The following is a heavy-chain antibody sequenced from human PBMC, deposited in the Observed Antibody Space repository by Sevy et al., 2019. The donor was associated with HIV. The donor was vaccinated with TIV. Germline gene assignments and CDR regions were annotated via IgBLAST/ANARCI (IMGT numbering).Heavy chain of an antibody. CDR1: GFTFSSYS. J-gene: IGHJ4*02. CDR2: ISSSSSTI. CDR3: ARDTFDVVVTAILDY. V-gene: IGHV3-48*02. D-gene: IGHD2-21*02. Sequence: GESLKISCAASGFTFSSYSMNWVRQAPGKGLEWVSYISSSSSTIYYADSVKGRFTISRDNAKNSLYLQMNSLRDEDTAVYYCARDTFDVVVTAILDYWGQGTLVTVSS.